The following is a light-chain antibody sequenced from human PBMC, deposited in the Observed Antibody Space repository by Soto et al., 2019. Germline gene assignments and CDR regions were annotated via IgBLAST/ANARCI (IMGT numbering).Light chain of an antibody. Sequence: ETVMTQSPATLSVYLGERASLSCRASQTINSNLAWYQQRPGQAPRLLIYGASTRASGIPARFSGSGSGTDFTLTISRLEPEDFAVYYCQQYGSSSTFGQGTRLEIK. CDR1: QTINSN. J-gene: IGKJ5*01. CDR3: QQYGSSST. CDR2: GAS. V-gene: IGKV3-15*01.